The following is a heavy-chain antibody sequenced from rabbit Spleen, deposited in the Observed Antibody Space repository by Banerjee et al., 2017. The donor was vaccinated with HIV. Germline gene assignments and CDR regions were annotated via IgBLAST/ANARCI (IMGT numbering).Heavy chain of an antibody. V-gene: IGHV1S40*01. CDR1: EFSFSSDYY. CDR3: ARDLTGVIGWNFGW. J-gene: IGHJ6*01. Sequence: QSLEESGGDLVKPGASLTLTCTASEFSFSSDYYMCWVRQAPGKGLECIACIYAGSSSSTYYASWARGRFNFSKTSSTTVTLQMTSLTAADTATYFCARDLTGVIGWNFGWWGQGTLVTVS. D-gene: IGHD4-1*01. CDR2: IYAGSSSST.